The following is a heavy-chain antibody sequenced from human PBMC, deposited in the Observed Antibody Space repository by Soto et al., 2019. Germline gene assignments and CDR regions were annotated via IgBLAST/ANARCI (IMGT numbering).Heavy chain of an antibody. CDR2: IYYSGTT. V-gene: IGHV4-30-4*01. J-gene: IGHJ4*02. Sequence: SEILSLTCTVSGDSITSGDYYWSWIRQPPGKGLEWIGSIYYSGTTYYNQSLKSRLTMSVDTSKNQFSLKLSSVPAADTAVYYCARDGVFYVSGVDYWGQGALVTVSS. CDR1: GDSITSGDYY. D-gene: IGHD3-10*01. CDR3: ARDGVFYVSGVDY.